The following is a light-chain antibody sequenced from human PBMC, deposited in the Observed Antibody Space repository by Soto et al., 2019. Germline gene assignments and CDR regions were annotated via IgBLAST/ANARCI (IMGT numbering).Light chain of an antibody. V-gene: IGKV3-20*01. Sequence: EIVLTQSPGTLSLSPGERATLSCRASQSVSSSYLAWYQQKPGQAPRLLIYGASSRATGIPDRFSGSGSGTDFTLTISRLEPEDFAVYYCQHHGTSPTTFGQGTKLDIK. J-gene: IGKJ1*01. CDR3: QHHGTSPTT. CDR2: GAS. CDR1: QSVSSSY.